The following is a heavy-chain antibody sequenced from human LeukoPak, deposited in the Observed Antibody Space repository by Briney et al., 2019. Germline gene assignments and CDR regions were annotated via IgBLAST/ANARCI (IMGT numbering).Heavy chain of an antibody. CDR3: AKDRKWLRSNGYYGMDV. Sequence: GGSLRLSCAASGFTFSSYAMSWVRQAPGKGLEWVSAISGSGGGTYYADSVKGRFTISRDNSKNTLYLQMNSLRAEDTAVYYCAKDRKWLRSNGYYGMDVWGQGTTVTVSS. J-gene: IGHJ6*02. D-gene: IGHD5-12*01. CDR2: ISGSGGGT. V-gene: IGHV3-23*01. CDR1: GFTFSSYA.